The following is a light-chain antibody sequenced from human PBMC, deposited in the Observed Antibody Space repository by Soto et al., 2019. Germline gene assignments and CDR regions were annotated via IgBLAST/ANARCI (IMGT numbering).Light chain of an antibody. CDR3: QQSYSTPPT. CDR1: QSISSY. V-gene: IGKV1-39*01. J-gene: IGKJ4*01. CDR2: GAS. Sequence: DIQMTQSPSSLSASVGDRVTITCRASQSISSYLNWYQQKPGKAPNLLIYGASSLQSGVPSRFSGSGSGTDFTLTISSLQPEDFATYYCQQSYSTPPTFGGGTKVEIK.